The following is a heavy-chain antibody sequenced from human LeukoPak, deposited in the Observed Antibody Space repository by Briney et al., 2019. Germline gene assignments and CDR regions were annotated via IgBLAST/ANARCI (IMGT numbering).Heavy chain of an antibody. J-gene: IGHJ4*02. V-gene: IGHV3-53*01. CDR1: GFTVSSSY. Sequence: GGSLRLSGAASGFTVSSSYMSWVRQAPGKGLEWVSVIYSGGSTYYADSVKGRFTISRDNSKNTLYLQMNSLRAEDTAVYYCAREHYFDYWGQGTLVTVSS. CDR2: IYSGGST. CDR3: AREHYFDY.